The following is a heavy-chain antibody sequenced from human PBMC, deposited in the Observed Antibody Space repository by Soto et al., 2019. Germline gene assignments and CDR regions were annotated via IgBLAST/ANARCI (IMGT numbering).Heavy chain of an antibody. J-gene: IGHJ5*02. V-gene: IGHV3-23*01. Sequence: GGYLRLSYAASGFTFSSYAMSWVRQAPGKGLEWVSGISGSGDITYYADSVKGRFTISRDNSKNTLYLQMSSLRAEDTAVYYCAIGYSYALFAPWGQGTLVTVSA. CDR1: GFTFSSYA. CDR3: AIGYSYALFAP. CDR2: ISGSGDIT. D-gene: IGHD5-18*01.